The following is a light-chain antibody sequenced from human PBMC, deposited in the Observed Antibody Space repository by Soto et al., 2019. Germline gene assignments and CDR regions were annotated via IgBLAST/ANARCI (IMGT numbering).Light chain of an antibody. V-gene: IGLV1-40*01. J-gene: IGLJ2*01. CDR2: ANS. CDR1: SSNIGAGYD. CDR3: QSYDSSLSAVV. Sequence: QSVLTQPPSVSGAPGQRVTISCTGSSSNIGAGYDVPWYQQLPGTAPKLLIYANSNRPSGVPDRFSGSKSGTSASLAITGLQAEDGADYYCQSYDSSLSAVVFGGGTKLTV.